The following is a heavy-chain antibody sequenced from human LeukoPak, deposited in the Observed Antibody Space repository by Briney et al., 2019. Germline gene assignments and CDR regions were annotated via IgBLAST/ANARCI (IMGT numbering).Heavy chain of an antibody. CDR1: GFTFDDCA. J-gene: IGHJ3*02. Sequence: GRSLRLSCAASGFTFDDCAMHWVRQAPGKGLEWVSGISWNSGSIGYADSVKGRFTISRDNAKNSLYLQMNSLRAEDTALYYCAKDTEMATTITGGAFDIWGQGTMVTVSS. D-gene: IGHD5-24*01. CDR3: AKDTEMATTITGGAFDI. V-gene: IGHV3-9*01. CDR2: ISWNSGSI.